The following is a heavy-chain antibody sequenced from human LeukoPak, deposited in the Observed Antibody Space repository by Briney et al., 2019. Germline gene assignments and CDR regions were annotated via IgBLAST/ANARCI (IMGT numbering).Heavy chain of an antibody. CDR1: GFTFSSYN. D-gene: IGHD6-13*01. J-gene: IGHJ5*02. CDR3: ARDKIPSAGTPRGFDP. Sequence: PGGSLRLSCAASGFTFSSYNMNWVRQAPGKGLEWVSSISSTSSYIYYAASVKGRFTISRDNAESSLYLQMNSLRAEDTAVYYCARDKIPSAGTPRGFDPWGQGTLVTVSS. CDR2: ISSTSSYI. V-gene: IGHV3-21*01.